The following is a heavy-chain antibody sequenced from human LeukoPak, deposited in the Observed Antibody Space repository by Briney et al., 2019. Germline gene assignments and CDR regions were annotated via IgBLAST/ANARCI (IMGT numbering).Heavy chain of an antibody. Sequence: SETLSLTCAVYGGSFSGYYRSWIRQPPGKGLEWIGEINHSGSTNYNPSLKSRVTISVDTSKNQFSLKLSSVTAADTAVYYCARELVEEVDAFDIWGQGTMVTVSS. CDR2: INHSGST. CDR1: GGSFSGYY. V-gene: IGHV4-34*01. CDR3: ARELVEEVDAFDI. J-gene: IGHJ3*02.